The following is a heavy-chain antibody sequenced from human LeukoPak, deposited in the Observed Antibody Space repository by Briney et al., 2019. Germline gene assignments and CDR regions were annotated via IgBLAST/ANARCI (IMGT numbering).Heavy chain of an antibody. CDR1: GFTFSSYW. V-gene: IGHV3-74*01. CDR3: ARGPYYYYGMDV. CDR2: INSDGSST. Sequence: GGSLRLSCAASGFTFSSYWMHWVRQAPGEGLVWVSRINSDGSSTSYADSVKGRFTISRDNAKNTLYLQMNSLRAEDTAVYYCARGPYYYYGMDVWGKGTTVTVSS. J-gene: IGHJ6*04.